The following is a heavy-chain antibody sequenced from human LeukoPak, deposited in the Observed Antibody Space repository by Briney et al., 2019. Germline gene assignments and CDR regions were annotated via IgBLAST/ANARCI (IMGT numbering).Heavy chain of an antibody. J-gene: IGHJ4*02. CDR2: INPNSGGT. V-gene: IGHV1-2*02. D-gene: IGHD3-22*01. Sequence: ASVKVSCKASGYTFTTYNINWVRQAPGQGLEWMGWINPNSGGTNYAQKFQGRVTMTRDTSISTAYMELSRLRSDDTAVYYCARDRDYYDSSGYYYPDYWGQGTLVTVSS. CDR1: GYTFTTYN. CDR3: ARDRDYYDSSGYYYPDY.